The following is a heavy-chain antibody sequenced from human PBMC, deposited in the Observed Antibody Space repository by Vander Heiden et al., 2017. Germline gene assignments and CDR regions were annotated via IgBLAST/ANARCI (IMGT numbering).Heavy chain of an antibody. J-gene: IGHJ6*02. V-gene: IGHV1-69*01. CDR2: IIPIFGTA. D-gene: IGHD5-18*01. Sequence: QVHLVQSGAEVKKPGSSVKVSCKASGGTFSSYAIRWVRQAPGQGLEWMGGIIPIFGTANYAQKFQGRVTITADESTSTAYMELSSLRSEDTAVYYCAREGGYSYGDDYYYYGMDVWGQGTTVTVSS. CDR3: AREGGYSYGDDYYYYGMDV. CDR1: GGTFSSYA.